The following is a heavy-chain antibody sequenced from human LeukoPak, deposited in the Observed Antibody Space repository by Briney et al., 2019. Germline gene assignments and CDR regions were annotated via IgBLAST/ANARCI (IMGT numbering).Heavy chain of an antibody. CDR3: AGERPPPLVYCSSTSCSGGY. D-gene: IGHD2-2*01. CDR1: GGSFSGYY. V-gene: IGHV4-34*01. J-gene: IGHJ4*02. CDR2: INHSGST. Sequence: SESLSLTCAVYGGSFSGYYWSWIRQPPGKGLEWIGEINHSGSTNYNPSLKSRVTISVDTSKTQFSLKLSSVTAADTAVYYCAGERPPPLVYCSSTSCSGGYWGQGTLVTVSS.